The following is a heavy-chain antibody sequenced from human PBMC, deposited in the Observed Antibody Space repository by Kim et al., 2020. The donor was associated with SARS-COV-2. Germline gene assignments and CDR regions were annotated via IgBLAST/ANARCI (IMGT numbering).Heavy chain of an antibody. Sequence: GGSLRLSCAASGFTFSSYGMHWVRQAPGKGLEWVAVIWYDGSNKYYADSVKGRFTISRDNSKNTLYLQMNSLRAEDTAVYYCAKGVTGVQLWLFDFDYWGQGTLVTVSS. V-gene: IGHV3-33*06. CDR3: AKGVTGVQLWLFDFDY. D-gene: IGHD5-18*01. CDR2: IWYDGSNK. J-gene: IGHJ4*02. CDR1: GFTFSSYG.